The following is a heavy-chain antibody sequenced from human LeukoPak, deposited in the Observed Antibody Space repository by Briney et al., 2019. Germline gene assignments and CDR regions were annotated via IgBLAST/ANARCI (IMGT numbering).Heavy chain of an antibody. CDR2: IIPIFGTA. D-gene: IGHD6-19*01. CDR3: ARNTKGWVRP. J-gene: IGHJ5*02. Sequence: ASVKVSCKASGGTFSSYAISWVRQAPGQGLEWMGGIIPIFGTANYAQKFQGRVTITADESTSTAYMELSSLRSEDTAVYYCARNTKGWVRPWGQGTLVTVSS. CDR1: GGTFSSYA. V-gene: IGHV1-69*13.